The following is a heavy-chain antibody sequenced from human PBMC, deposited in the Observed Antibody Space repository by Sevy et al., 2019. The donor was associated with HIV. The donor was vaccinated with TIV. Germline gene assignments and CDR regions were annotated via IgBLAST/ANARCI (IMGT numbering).Heavy chain of an antibody. Sequence: GGSLRLSCAASGFAFYDYSMSWIRQAPGKGLGWVATLSFGCGKINYADSMKGRFTISRDNSKNSFYLQMDNLRVEDTALYYCAREGCTRPHDYWGQGTRVTVSS. CDR3: AREGCTRPHDY. J-gene: IGHJ4*02. D-gene: IGHD2-8*01. CDR1: GFAFYDYS. V-gene: IGHV3-23*01. CDR2: LSFGCGKI.